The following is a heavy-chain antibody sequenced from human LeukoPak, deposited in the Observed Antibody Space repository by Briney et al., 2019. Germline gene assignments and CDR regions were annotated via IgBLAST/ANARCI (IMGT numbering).Heavy chain of an antibody. J-gene: IGHJ4*02. CDR1: GGSISSSSYY. CDR3: ARVYYDSSGYYPPDY. D-gene: IGHD3-22*01. Sequence: SETLSLTCTVSGGSISSSSYYWGWIRQPPGKGLEWIGSIYYSGSTYYNPSLKSRVTISVDTSKNQFPLKLSSVTAADTAVYYCARVYYDSSGYYPPDYWGQGTLVTVSS. CDR2: IYYSGST. V-gene: IGHV4-39*06.